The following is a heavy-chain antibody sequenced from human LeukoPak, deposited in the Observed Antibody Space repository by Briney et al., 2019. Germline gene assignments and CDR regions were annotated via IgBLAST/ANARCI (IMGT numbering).Heavy chain of an antibody. V-gene: IGHV4-59*08. Sequence: PSEALSLTCTLSARSLSSYYWSWIRHPPGKGLEWNGYIYYSGSTNYNPSLKSRVTISVDTSKNQFSLKLSSVTAADTAVYYCARQDTPHDAFDIWGQGTMVTVSS. J-gene: IGHJ3*02. D-gene: IGHD5-18*01. CDR2: IYYSGST. CDR3: ARQDTPHDAFDI. CDR1: ARSLSSYY.